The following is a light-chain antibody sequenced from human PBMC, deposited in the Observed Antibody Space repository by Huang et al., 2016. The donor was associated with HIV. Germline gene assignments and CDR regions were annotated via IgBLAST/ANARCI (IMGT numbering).Light chain of an antibody. Sequence: EIVLTQSPATLSLSPGERATLSCRASQSVSSYLAWYQQKPGQAPRLLIYDASKMATGVPARFSGSGSWTDFTLTISSLESEDFAVYYCQERSNWPPVFGGGTKVEIK. J-gene: IGKJ4*01. CDR2: DAS. CDR1: QSVSSY. V-gene: IGKV3-11*01. CDR3: QERSNWPPV.